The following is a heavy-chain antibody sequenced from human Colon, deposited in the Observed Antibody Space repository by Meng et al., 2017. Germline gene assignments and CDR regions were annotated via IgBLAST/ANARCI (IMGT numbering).Heavy chain of an antibody. D-gene: IGHD6-13*01. Sequence: GESLKISCAASGFTFTTYAMHWVRQPPGKGLEWVAVISYDGSNKVYADSVKGRFSISRGNSKNTVYLQMNSLRPEDTAVYYCARGTPSYSSSWYGYWGQGTLVTVSS. CDR1: GFTFTTYA. CDR2: ISYDGSNK. J-gene: IGHJ4*02. V-gene: IGHV3-30*04. CDR3: ARGTPSYSSSWYGY.